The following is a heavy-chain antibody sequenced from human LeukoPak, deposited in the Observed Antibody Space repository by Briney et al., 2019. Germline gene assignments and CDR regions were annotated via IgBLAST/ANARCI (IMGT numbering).Heavy chain of an antibody. Sequence: ESGPTLVNPTQTLTLTRTFSGFSLSASGVAVGWIRQPPGKALEWLALIYWDDDKRYSPSLKSRLTITEDTSKNQVVLTMTNMDPVDTATYFCAHSSEPGAFDIWGQGTVVTVSS. CDR2: IYWDDDK. J-gene: IGHJ3*02. V-gene: IGHV2-5*02. CDR3: AHSSEPGAFDI. D-gene: IGHD1-14*01. CDR1: GFSLSASGVA.